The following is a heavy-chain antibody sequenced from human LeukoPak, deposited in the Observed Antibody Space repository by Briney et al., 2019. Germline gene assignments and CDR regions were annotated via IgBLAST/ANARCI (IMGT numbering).Heavy chain of an antibody. Sequence: PGRSLRLSCAASGFTFSNYGMHWVRQAPGKGLEWVAAISYDGSKQLYADSVKGRFTISRDNSKNTLNLQMNSLRDEDTAVYYCAKDGARYLLTYYFEYWGQGTLVTVSS. CDR3: AKDGARYLLTYYFEY. J-gene: IGHJ4*02. V-gene: IGHV3-30*18. CDR1: GFTFSNYG. D-gene: IGHD3-9*01. CDR2: ISYDGSKQ.